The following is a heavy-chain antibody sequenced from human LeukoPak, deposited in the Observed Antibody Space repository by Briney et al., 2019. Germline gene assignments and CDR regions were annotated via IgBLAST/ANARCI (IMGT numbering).Heavy chain of an antibody. J-gene: IGHJ4*02. CDR1: GGSISSYY. D-gene: IGHD4-17*01. CDR3: ARDTRFDGDLDY. Sequence: PSETLSLTCTVSGGSISSYYWGWIRQPPGKGLEWIGSVYHSGNTYYNPSLQSRVTISVDTSKNHFSLRLSSVTAADTAVYYCARDTRFDGDLDYWGQGTLVTVSS. V-gene: IGHV4-38-2*02. CDR2: VYHSGNT.